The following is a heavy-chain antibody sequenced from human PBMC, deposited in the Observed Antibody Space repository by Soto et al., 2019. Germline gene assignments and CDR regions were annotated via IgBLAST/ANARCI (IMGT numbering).Heavy chain of an antibody. J-gene: IGHJ4*02. D-gene: IGHD4-17*01. CDR2: ISAYNGNT. CDR3: AADYGDYVF. Sequence: GASVKVSCKASGYTFTSYGISWVRQAPGQGLEWIGWISAYNGNTNYAQKLQERVTITRDISTSTAYMELSSLRSEDTAVYYCAADYGDYVFWGQGTLVTVSX. CDR1: GYTFTSYG. V-gene: IGHV1-18*01.